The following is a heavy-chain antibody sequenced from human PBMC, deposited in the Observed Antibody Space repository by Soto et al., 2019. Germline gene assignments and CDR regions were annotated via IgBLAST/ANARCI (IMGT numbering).Heavy chain of an antibody. D-gene: IGHD6-19*01. CDR3: ARVAYGNGWIFDH. CDR1: GFTFSNYW. J-gene: IGHJ4*01. CDR2: IKQDGSEK. V-gene: IGHV3-7*01. Sequence: WWSLRLSCASSGFTFSNYWMSWVRQAPGKGLEWVANIKQDGSEKYYVDSVKGRFTLSRDNAQNSLQLQMNSLRAEDTAIYFCARVAYGNGWIFDHWGQGTLVTVSS.